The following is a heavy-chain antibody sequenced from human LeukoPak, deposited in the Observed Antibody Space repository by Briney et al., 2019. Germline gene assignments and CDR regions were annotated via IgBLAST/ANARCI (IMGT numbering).Heavy chain of an antibody. V-gene: IGHV3-7*01. CDR1: GFTFSSYW. Sequence: GGSLRLSCAASGFTFSSYWMSWVRQAPGKGLEWVANIKQDGSEKYYVDSVKGRFTISRDNAKNSLYLQMNSLRAEDTAVYYCARGNSGFYYDSSGTEGYWGQGTLVTVSS. CDR3: ARGNSGFYYDSSGTEGY. D-gene: IGHD3-22*01. CDR2: IKQDGSEK. J-gene: IGHJ4*02.